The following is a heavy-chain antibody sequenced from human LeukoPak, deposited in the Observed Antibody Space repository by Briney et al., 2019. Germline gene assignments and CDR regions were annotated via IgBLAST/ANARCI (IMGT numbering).Heavy chain of an antibody. CDR2: INPSGGST. Sequence: ASVKVSCKASGYTFTSYYMHWVRQAPGQGLEWMGIINPSGGSTSYAQKFQGRVTITRDTSASTAYMELSSLRSEDTAVYYCARDAWYYYDSSGYLDYWGRGTLVTVSS. CDR1: GYTFTSYY. D-gene: IGHD3-22*01. V-gene: IGHV1-46*01. J-gene: IGHJ4*02. CDR3: ARDAWYYYDSSGYLDY.